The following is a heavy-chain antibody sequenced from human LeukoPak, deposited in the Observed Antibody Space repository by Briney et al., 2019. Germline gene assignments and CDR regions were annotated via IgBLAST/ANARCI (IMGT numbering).Heavy chain of an antibody. J-gene: IGHJ3*02. CDR2: IFYSGST. CDR3: ARLRIAVPGLDAFDI. D-gene: IGHD6-19*01. CDR1: DYSISSGYY. V-gene: IGHV4-38-2*01. Sequence: SETLSLTCDVSDYSISSGYYWVWIRQPPGKGLEWVGSIFYSGSTYYNPSLKSRLTISVDTSKNQFSLKLTSVTAADTAVYFCARLRIAVPGLDAFDIWGQGTMVTVSS.